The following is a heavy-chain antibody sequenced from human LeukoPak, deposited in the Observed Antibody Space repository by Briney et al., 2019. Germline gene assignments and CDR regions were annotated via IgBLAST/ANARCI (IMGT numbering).Heavy chain of an antibody. J-gene: IGHJ4*02. D-gene: IGHD3-3*01. CDR1: YSSSTSGHF. CDR2: IYHTGST. CDR3: ATSRPYDFWSGYTLDY. Sequence: PSETLSLTCNVSYSSSTSGHFYVWIRQPPGKGLERIGSIYHTGSTYYSPSLKSRVTISRDTSKNQFSLRLTSVTAADTAVYYCATSRPYDFWSGYTLDYWGQGTLATVSS. V-gene: IGHV4-38-2*02.